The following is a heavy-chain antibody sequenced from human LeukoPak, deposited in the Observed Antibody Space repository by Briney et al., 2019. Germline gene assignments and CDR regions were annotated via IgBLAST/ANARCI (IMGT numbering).Heavy chain of an antibody. J-gene: IGHJ6*02. Sequence: SETLSLTCTVSGGSINSGGHYWSWIRQHPGKGLEWIGYINYSGSTYYNPSLKSRVAISIDTSQNQFSLKLSSVAAADTAVYYCARDEAIFGAGYYYGMDVWGQGTTVTVSS. V-gene: IGHV4-31*03. D-gene: IGHD3-3*01. CDR1: GGSINSGGHY. CDR2: INYSGST. CDR3: ARDEAIFGAGYYYGMDV.